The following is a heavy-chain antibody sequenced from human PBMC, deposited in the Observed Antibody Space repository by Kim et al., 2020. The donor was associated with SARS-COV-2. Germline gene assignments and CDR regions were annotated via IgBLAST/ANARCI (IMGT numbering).Heavy chain of an antibody. V-gene: IGHV3-23*01. CDR1: GFTFSSYA. J-gene: IGHJ4*02. CDR3: VRRHCAGGFCYSFDY. CDR2: VSPSGSGT. D-gene: IGHD2-8*02. Sequence: GGSLRLSCATSGFTFSSYAMGWVRQAPGQGLEWVSAVSPSGSGTYYADSVKGRFTISRDNSKDMLYLQMNSLRAEDSAVYSCVRRHCAGGFCYSFDYWGQGTLVTVSS.